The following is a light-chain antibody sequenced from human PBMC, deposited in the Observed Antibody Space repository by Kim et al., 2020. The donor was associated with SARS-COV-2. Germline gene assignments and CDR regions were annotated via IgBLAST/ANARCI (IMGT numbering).Light chain of an antibody. V-gene: IGKV3-20*01. CDR2: GAS. CDR3: QQYGSSPPT. CDR1: QSVSSSY. J-gene: IGKJ2*01. Sequence: EIVLTQSPGTLSLSPGERATLSCRASQSVSSSYLAWYQQKPGQAPRLLIYGASSRATGIPDRFSGSGSGTDFTLTISRLEPDDFAVYYCQQYGSSPPTFGQGTKLEI.